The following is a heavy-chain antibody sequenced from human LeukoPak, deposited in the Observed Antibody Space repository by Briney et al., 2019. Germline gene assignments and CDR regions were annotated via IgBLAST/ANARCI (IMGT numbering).Heavy chain of an antibody. J-gene: IGHJ5*02. Sequence: PSETLSLTCAVYGGSFSGYYWSWIRQPPGKGLEWIGEINHSGSTNYNPSLKSRVTISVDTSKNQFSLKLSSVTAADTAVYYCASSPYCSSTSCYEPWGQGTLVTVSS. V-gene: IGHV4-34*01. CDR1: GGSFSGYY. CDR3: ASSPYCSSTSCYEP. D-gene: IGHD2-2*01. CDR2: INHSGST.